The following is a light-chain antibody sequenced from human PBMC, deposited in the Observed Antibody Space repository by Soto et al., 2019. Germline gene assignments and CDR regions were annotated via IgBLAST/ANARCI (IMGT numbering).Light chain of an antibody. J-gene: IGKJ2*01. V-gene: IGKV3-20*01. Sequence: EIVLTQSPGTLSLSPGEEATLSCRASQSVDSNYLAWYQQKPGQTPRLIIYGASGRADGIPHRFSGSGFGTDFTLTISKVEPEDFASYYCQHYITYPYTFGQGTKLEIK. CDR2: GAS. CDR1: QSVDSNY. CDR3: QHYITYPYT.